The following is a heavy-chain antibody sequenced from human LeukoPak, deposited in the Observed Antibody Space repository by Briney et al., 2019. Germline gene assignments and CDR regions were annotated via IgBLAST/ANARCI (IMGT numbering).Heavy chain of an antibody. CDR1: GFTFSFYE. J-gene: IGHJ6*02. Sequence: PGGSLRLPCAASGFTFSFYEMNWVRQAPGKGLEWVSYIRGSGNTIYYADSVRGRFIISRDNAKNSLYLQMNSLRAEDTAVYYCARSVISQNYYYYYAMDARGQGTTVTVSS. D-gene: IGHD2-15*01. CDR3: ARSVISQNYYYYYAMDA. CDR2: IRGSGNTI. V-gene: IGHV3-48*03.